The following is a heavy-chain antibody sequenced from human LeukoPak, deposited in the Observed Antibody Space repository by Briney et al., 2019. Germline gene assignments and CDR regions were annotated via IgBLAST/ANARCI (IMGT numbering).Heavy chain of an antibody. D-gene: IGHD1-7*01. CDR1: GGSFSGYY. J-gene: IGHJ4*02. Sequence: SETLSLTCAVYGGSFSGYYWGWIRQPPGKGLEWIGEINHSGSTNYNPSLKSRVTISVDTSKNQFSLKLSSVTAADTAVYYCARGGPVELPNYWGQGTLVTVSS. V-gene: IGHV4-34*01. CDR2: INHSGST. CDR3: ARGGPVELPNY.